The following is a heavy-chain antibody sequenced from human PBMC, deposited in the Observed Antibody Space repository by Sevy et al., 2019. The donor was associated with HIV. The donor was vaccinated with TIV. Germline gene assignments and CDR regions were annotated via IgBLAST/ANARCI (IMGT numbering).Heavy chain of an antibody. D-gene: IGHD3-22*01. CDR2: INSDGSST. J-gene: IGHJ3*02. Sequence: GGSLRLSCAASGFTFSSYWMHWVRQAPGKGLVRVSRINSDGSSTSYADSVKGRFTISRDNAKNTLYLQMNSLRAEDTAVYYCARVKDYYDSSGYYGAGAFDIWGQGTMVTVSS. CDR3: ARVKDYYDSSGYYGAGAFDI. V-gene: IGHV3-74*01. CDR1: GFTFSSYW.